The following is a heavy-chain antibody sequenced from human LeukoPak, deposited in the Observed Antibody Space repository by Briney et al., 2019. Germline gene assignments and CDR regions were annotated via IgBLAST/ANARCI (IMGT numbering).Heavy chain of an antibody. CDR2: IYYSGST. D-gene: IGHD3-10*01. CDR3: ARIIVLRFGELCNWFDP. V-gene: IGHV4-39*01. CDR1: GGSISSSSYY. J-gene: IGHJ5*02. Sequence: SETLSLTCTVSGGSISSSSYYWGWIRQPPGKGLEWIGSIYYSGSTYYNPSLKSRVTISVDTSKNQFSLKLSSVTAADTAVYYCARIIVLRFGELCNWFDPWGQGTLVTVSS.